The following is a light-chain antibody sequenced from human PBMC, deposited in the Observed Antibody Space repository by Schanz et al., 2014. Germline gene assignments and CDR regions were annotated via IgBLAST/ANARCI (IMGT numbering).Light chain of an antibody. V-gene: IGKV3-20*01. CDR2: GAS. J-gene: IGKJ2*03. Sequence: EIVLTQSPGTLSLSPGERATLSCRASQSVSSSNSLAWYQLKSGQAPRLLIYGASSRATGIPDRFSGSGSGTDFTLTISRLEPEDFAVYYCQQYGTSSMYSFGQGTKVEIK. CDR3: QQYGTSSMYS. CDR1: QSVSSSN.